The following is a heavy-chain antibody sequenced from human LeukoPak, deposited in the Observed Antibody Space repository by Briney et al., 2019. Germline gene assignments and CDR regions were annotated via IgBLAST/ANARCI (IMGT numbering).Heavy chain of an antibody. CDR3: ASSYDSSDVDAFDI. CDR2: IYYSGST. Sequence: TSETLSLTCTVSGGSISSGGYYWSWIRQHPGKGLEWIGYIYYSGSTYYNPSLKSRVTISVDTSKNQFSLKLSSVTAADTAVYYCASSYDSSDVDAFDIWGQGTMVTVSS. CDR1: GGSISSGGYY. D-gene: IGHD3-22*01. J-gene: IGHJ3*02. V-gene: IGHV4-31*03.